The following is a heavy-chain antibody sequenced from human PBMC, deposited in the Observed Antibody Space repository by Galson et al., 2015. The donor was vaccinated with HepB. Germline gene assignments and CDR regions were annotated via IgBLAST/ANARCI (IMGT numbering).Heavy chain of an antibody. Sequence: SVKVSCKAAGYTFTGQYIHWIRQAPGQGLECVGWINPNDGNTFHAQKFQGRVTITRDTSISTAYMELSGLTSEDTAVYYCARDSSSGSFDYWGQGTLVTVSS. J-gene: IGHJ4*02. CDR2: INPNDGNT. CDR3: ARDSSSGSFDY. V-gene: IGHV1-2*02. CDR1: GYTFTGQY. D-gene: IGHD3-22*01.